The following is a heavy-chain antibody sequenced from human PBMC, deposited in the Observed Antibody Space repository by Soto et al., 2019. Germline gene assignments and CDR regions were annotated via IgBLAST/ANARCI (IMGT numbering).Heavy chain of an antibody. J-gene: IGHJ5*02. Sequence: QITLEESGPTLVKPTQTLTLTCSFSGFSLGDFGEGVGWVRQPPGEALEWLALIYWNDDERYNPSLESRLTISKDTSKNQVVLTMTNMDPLDTATYHCAHERGCCGWRGTWGQGTLVTVSS. CDR1: GFSLGDFGEG. CDR2: IYWNDDE. CDR3: AHERGCCGWRGT. V-gene: IGHV2-5*01. D-gene: IGHD2-21*01.